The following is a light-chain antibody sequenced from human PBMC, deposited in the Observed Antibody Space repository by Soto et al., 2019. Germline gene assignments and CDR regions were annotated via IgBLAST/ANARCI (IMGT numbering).Light chain of an antibody. J-gene: IGLJ2*01. V-gene: IGLV4-69*01. CDR3: QTWGTGVPV. Sequence: QPVLPQSPSASASLGASVKLTCTLSSGHSSYAIAWHQQQPEKGPRYLMKLNSDGSHSKGDGIPDRFSGSSSGAERYLTISSLQSEEEADYYCQTWGTGVPVFGGGTKLTV. CDR1: SGHSSYA. CDR2: LNSDGSH.